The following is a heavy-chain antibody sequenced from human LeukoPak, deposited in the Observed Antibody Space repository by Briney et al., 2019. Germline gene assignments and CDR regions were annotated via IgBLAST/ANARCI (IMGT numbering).Heavy chain of an antibody. D-gene: IGHD2-15*01. J-gene: IGHJ2*01. CDR1: GGSISSYY. V-gene: IGHV4-59*12. CDR3: ARGSGGIVVVVAATSWYFDL. Sequence: SETLSLTCTVSGGSISSYYWSWIRQPPGKGLEWIGYIYYSGSTNYNPSLKSRVTISVDTSKNQFSLKLSSVTAADTAVYYCARGSGGIVVVVAATSWYFDLWGRGTLVTVSS. CDR2: IYYSGST.